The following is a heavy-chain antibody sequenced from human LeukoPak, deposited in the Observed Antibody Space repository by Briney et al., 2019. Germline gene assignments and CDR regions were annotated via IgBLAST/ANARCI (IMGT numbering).Heavy chain of an antibody. Sequence: GSLRLSCAASGFTFSSYGMHWVRQPPGKGLEWIGEIYHIGSTNYNPSLKSRVTISVDTSKNQFSLKLSSVTAADTAVYYCARHSSSWYRRWFDPWGQGTLVTVSS. CDR2: IYHIGST. CDR1: GFTFSSYG. V-gene: IGHV4-4*02. J-gene: IGHJ5*02. CDR3: ARHSSSWYRRWFDP. D-gene: IGHD6-13*01.